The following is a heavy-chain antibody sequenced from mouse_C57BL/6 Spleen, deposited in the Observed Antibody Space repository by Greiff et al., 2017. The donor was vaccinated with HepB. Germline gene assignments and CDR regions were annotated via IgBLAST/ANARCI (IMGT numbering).Heavy chain of an antibody. V-gene: IGHV5-2*01. CDR2: INSDGGST. J-gene: IGHJ1*03. CDR3: ARRASYGSSYGWYFDV. CDR1: EYEFPSHD. D-gene: IGHD1-1*01. Sequence: EVQLVESGGGLVQPGESLKLSCESNEYEFPSHDMSWVRKTPEKRLELVAAINSDGGSTYYPDTMERRFIISRDNTKKTLYLQMSSLRSEDTALYYCARRASYGSSYGWYFDVWGTGTTVTVSS.